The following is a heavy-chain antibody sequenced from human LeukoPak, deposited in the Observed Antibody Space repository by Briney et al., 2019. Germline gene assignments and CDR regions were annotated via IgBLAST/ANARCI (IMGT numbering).Heavy chain of an antibody. Sequence: PGGSLRLSCAASGFPFSSYAMSWVRQAPGKGLEWVSATSGNGAKTYYADSVKGRFTISRDNSRNTLYLQMNSLRAEDTAVYYCAKDSGWPFDYWGQGTLVAVSS. CDR1: GFPFSSYA. D-gene: IGHD6-19*01. J-gene: IGHJ4*02. CDR3: AKDSGWPFDY. V-gene: IGHV3-23*01. CDR2: TSGNGAKT.